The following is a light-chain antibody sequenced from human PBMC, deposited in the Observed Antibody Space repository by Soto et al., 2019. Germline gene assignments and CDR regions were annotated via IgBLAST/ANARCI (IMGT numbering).Light chain of an antibody. J-gene: IGKJ4*01. CDR2: GAS. V-gene: IGKV3-15*01. CDR3: QQYNNWPPV. CDR1: QSVSSN. Sequence: EIVMPQSPATLSVSPGERATLSCRASQSVSSNLAWYQQKPGQAPRLLIYGASTRATGIPARFSGSGSGTEFTLTISSLQSKDFAVYYCQQYNNWPPVFGGGTKVEIK.